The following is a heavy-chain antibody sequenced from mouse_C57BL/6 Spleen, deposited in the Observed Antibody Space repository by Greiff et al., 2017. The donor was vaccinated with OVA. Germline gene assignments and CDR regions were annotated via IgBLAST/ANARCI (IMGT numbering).Heavy chain of an antibody. CDR3: AITTVVARYAMDY. Sequence: QVQLQQSGAELARPGASVKLSCKASGYTFTSYGISWVKQRTGQGLEWIGEIYPRSGNTYYNEKFKGKGTLTADKSSSTAYMELRSLTSEDSAVYFCAITTVVARYAMDYWGQGSSVTVSS. J-gene: IGHJ4*01. D-gene: IGHD1-1*01. CDR1: GYTFTSYG. V-gene: IGHV1-81*01. CDR2: IYPRSGNT.